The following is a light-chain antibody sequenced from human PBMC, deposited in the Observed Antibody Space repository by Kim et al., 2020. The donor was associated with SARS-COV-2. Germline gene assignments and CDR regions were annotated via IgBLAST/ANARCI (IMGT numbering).Light chain of an antibody. CDR1: SSDVGGYTY. V-gene: IGLV2-11*01. CDR2: DVS. Sequence: GQSLTISCTVPSSDVGGYTYVSWYQQHPGKAPKLMIYDVSKRPSGVPDRFSGSKSGNTASLTISGLQAEDEADYYCCSYAGSYTYVFGTGTKVTVL. CDR3: CSYAGSYTYV. J-gene: IGLJ1*01.